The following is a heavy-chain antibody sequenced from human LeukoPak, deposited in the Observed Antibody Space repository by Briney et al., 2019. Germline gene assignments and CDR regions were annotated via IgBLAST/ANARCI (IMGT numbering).Heavy chain of an antibody. CDR1: GSSITSVSHY. Sequence: SETLSLTCTISGSSITSVSHYWGWIRQPPGKGLEWIGDIYYTGSTYYSPSLRSRVTMSVHTSENQFSLRLNSVIAVDTAVYYCARRWGNIVGVTYEYWGQGTLVTVSS. CDR3: ARRWGNIVGVTYEY. CDR2: IYYTGST. D-gene: IGHD3-16*01. V-gene: IGHV4-39*01. J-gene: IGHJ4*02.